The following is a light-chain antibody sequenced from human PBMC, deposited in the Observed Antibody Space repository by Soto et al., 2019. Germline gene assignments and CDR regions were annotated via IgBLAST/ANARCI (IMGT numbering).Light chain of an antibody. V-gene: IGKV3-15*01. CDR2: GAS. CDR3: QQDFDWPPIT. Sequence: VMTQSPATLSVSPGERATLSCRASQRVATNLAWYQQKPGQAPRLLISGASTRATGIADRFRGSGSGTDFTLTISSLRSEDSAIYYCQQDFDWPPITFGQGTQVEIK. CDR1: QRVATN. J-gene: IGKJ1*01.